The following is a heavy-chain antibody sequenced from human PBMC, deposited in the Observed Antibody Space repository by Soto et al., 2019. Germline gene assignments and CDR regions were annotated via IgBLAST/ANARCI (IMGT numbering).Heavy chain of an antibody. CDR1: GGSISSGGYY. CDR2: IYHSGST. Sequence: TLSLTCTVSGGSISSGGYYWSWIRQHPGKGLEWIGYIYHSGSTYYNPSLKSRVTISVDRSKNQFSLKLSSVTAADTAVYYCARGQVVAAQHWGQGTLVTVSS. J-gene: IGHJ4*02. D-gene: IGHD2-15*01. V-gene: IGHV4-30-2*01. CDR3: ARGQVVAAQH.